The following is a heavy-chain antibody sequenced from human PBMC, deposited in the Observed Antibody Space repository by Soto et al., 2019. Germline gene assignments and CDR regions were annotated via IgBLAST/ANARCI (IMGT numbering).Heavy chain of an antibody. V-gene: IGHV3-23*01. CDR1: GFTFSSYA. Sequence: GESLKISCAASGFTFSSYAMSWVRQAPGKGLEWVSAISGSGGSTYYADSVKGRFTISRDNSKNTLYLQMNSLRAEDTAVYYCAKSTESYSSGWAGYWGQGTLVTVSS. D-gene: IGHD6-19*01. CDR2: ISGSGGST. CDR3: AKSTESYSSGWAGY. J-gene: IGHJ4*02.